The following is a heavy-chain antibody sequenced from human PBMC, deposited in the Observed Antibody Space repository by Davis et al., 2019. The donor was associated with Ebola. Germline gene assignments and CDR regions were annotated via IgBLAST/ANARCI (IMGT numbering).Heavy chain of an antibody. J-gene: IGHJ6*03. CDR1: GGTYSTYA. Sequence: SVKVSCKASGGTYSTYAFSWVRQAPGQGLEWMGGIIPIFETPNYAQKFQGRVTITADESTTTAYMEVSSLRSDDTAVYYCARARGHRKNYFYYMDVWGNGTPVTVSS. CDR2: IIPIFETP. D-gene: IGHD3-10*01. V-gene: IGHV1-69*13. CDR3: ARARGHRKNYFYYMDV.